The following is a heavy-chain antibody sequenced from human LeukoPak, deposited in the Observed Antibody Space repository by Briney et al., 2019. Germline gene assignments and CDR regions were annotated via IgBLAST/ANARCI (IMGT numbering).Heavy chain of an antibody. CDR3: AADPGHYGDYDFDY. Sequence: GPSVKVSRKASGFSVTSSAVQWVRQARGQRLEWIGWIVGGSGNTNYAQKCQERVTITRDMSTSTAYMELSSLRSEDTAVYYCAADPGHYGDYDFDYWGQGTLVTVSS. CDR2: IVGGSGNT. V-gene: IGHV1-58*01. J-gene: IGHJ4*02. D-gene: IGHD4-17*01. CDR1: GFSVTSSA.